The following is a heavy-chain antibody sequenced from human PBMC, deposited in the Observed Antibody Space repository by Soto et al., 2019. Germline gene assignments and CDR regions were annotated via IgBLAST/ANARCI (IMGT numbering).Heavy chain of an antibody. CDR2: VYSSGGT. CDR3: ARGQRFSDWFDP. J-gene: IGHJ5*02. D-gene: IGHD3-3*01. Sequence: EAVSGTCVDPGGSRTSYYRTWIRQPAGKGLEWIGRVYSSGGTHYNPSLKSRVTISLDTSKNQFSLRLLSVTDADTAVYFCARGQRFSDWFDPWGQGTLVTVSS. V-gene: IGHV4-4*07. CDR1: GGSRTSYY.